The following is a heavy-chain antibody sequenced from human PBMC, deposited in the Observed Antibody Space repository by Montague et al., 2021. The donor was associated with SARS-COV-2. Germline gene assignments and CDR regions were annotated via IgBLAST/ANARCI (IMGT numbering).Heavy chain of an antibody. CDR1: GYTLSNHG. CDR2: ISAHTGTT. Sequence: SVKVSCKASGYTLSNHGISWMRQGPGQRPEWMGWISAHTGTTAYAQRLQGRITLTADRSTNTAYMELRGLTSDDTALYYCARVQTGNFDFWGQGTLVTVSS. CDR3: ARVQTGNFDF. J-gene: IGHJ4*02. D-gene: IGHD1-1*01. V-gene: IGHV1-18*01.